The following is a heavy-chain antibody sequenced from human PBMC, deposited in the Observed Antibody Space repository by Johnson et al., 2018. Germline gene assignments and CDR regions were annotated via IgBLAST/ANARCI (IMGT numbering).Heavy chain of an antibody. CDR3: AKDPHDSGWYRYFQH. V-gene: IGHV3-23*04. CDR1: GFTFSNYA. J-gene: IGHJ1*01. CDR2: IRLSGTI. D-gene: IGHD6-13*01. Sequence: VQLVESGGGLVQXGGSLRLXCAASGFTFSNYAMTWVRQAPGKGLEWVSAIRLSGTIKYAASVKGRLTISRDKSKNTLYLQMNSLRAEDTAVYYGAKDPHDSGWYRYFQHWGQGTLVTVSS.